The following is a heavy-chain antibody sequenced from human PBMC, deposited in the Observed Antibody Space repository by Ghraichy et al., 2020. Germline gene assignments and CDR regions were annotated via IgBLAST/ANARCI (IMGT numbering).Heavy chain of an antibody. CDR3: ARGYRYGFDY. CDR2: MNPGSGGT. J-gene: IGHJ4*02. V-gene: IGHV1-2*06. CDR1: GYTFTGYP. Sequence: ASVKVSCKASGYTFTGYPIYWLRQAPGQGLECMGRMNPGSGGTNYAQKFQGRLTMTRDTSISTAYMELNSLRSDDTAVYYCARGYRYGFDYWGQGTLVTVSS. D-gene: IGHD5-18*01.